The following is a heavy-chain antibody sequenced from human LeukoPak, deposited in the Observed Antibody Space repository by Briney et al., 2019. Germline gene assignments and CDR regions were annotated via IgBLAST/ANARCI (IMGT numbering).Heavy chain of an antibody. CDR3: AREGRRYCSSTSCYIWFDP. D-gene: IGHD2-2*02. Sequence: ASVKVSCKASGYTFTSYGISWVRQAPGQGLEWMGWISAYNGNTNYAQKLQGRVTITTDTSTSTAYMELRSLRSDDTAVYYCAREGRRYCSSTSCYIWFDPWGQGTLVTVSS. J-gene: IGHJ5*02. V-gene: IGHV1-18*01. CDR2: ISAYNGNT. CDR1: GYTFTSYG.